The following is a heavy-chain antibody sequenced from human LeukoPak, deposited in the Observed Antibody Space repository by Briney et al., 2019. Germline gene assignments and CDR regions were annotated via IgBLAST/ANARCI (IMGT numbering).Heavy chain of an antibody. CDR2: IGDSGGTT. CDR3: ASLMGSYTYY. J-gene: IGHJ4*02. CDR1: GLTFRIYA. Sequence: PGGSLRLSCAASGLTFRIYAMSWVRQAPGKGLEWVSSIGDSGGTTYYADSVKGRFTISRDNSKNTLYLQMNSLRAEDTAVYYCASLMGSYTYYWGQGTLVTVSS. D-gene: IGHD2-2*02. V-gene: IGHV3-23*01.